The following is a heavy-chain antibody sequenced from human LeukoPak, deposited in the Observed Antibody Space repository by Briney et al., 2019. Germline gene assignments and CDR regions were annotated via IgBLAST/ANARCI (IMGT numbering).Heavy chain of an antibody. D-gene: IGHD5-24*01. CDR3: VKRDL. CDR2: ITGSGGRT. Sequence: GGSLRLSCAASGFTFSNYAMGWVRQAPGKGLEWVSSITGSGGRTYYADSVKGRFTISRDNSKNTLHLQMNSLRAEDTAVYYCVKRDLWGQGTLVTVSS. V-gene: IGHV3-23*01. J-gene: IGHJ4*02. CDR1: GFTFSNYA.